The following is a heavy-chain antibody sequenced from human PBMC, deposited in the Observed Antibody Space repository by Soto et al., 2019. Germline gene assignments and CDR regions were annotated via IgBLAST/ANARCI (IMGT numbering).Heavy chain of an antibody. Sequence: QVQLVESGGGLVKPGGSLRLSCAASGFTFSDYYMSWIRQAPGKGLEWVSYISSSGSTIYYADSVKGRFTIARDNAKNTLYLQMNSLRAEDTAVYYCARDFYDFSLMVWDAFDIWGEGTMVTVSS. V-gene: IGHV3-11*01. J-gene: IGHJ3*02. CDR2: ISSSGSTI. CDR1: GFTFSDYY. CDR3: ARDFYDFSLMVWDAFDI. D-gene: IGHD2-8*01.